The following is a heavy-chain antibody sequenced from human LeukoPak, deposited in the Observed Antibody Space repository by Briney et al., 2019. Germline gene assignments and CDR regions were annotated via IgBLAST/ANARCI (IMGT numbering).Heavy chain of an antibody. D-gene: IGHD3-22*01. J-gene: IGHJ4*02. CDR3: AREGGSYDSSGYYSLYYYFDY. CDR2: IYHSGST. CDR1: GYSISSGYY. V-gene: IGHV4-38-2*02. Sequence: SETLSLTCTVSGYSISSGYYWGWIRQPPGKGLEWIGSIYHSGSTYYNPSPKSRVTISVDTSKNQFSLKLSSVTAADTAVYYCAREGGSYDSSGYYSLYYYFDYWGQGTLVTVSS.